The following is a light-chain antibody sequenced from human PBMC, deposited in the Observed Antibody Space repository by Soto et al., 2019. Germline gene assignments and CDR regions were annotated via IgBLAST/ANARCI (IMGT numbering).Light chain of an antibody. J-gene: IGKJ1*01. V-gene: IGKV1-8*01. CDR2: AAS. CDR3: QHYDAYPGT. CDR1: QDVSNY. Sequence: AIRMTQSPSSLSASTGDRVTITCRASQDVSNYLAWYQQKPGEDPKVLIHAASTLQGGVSSRFSGSGSGTYFTLTINRLQSEDCASYYCQHYDAYPGTFVQGTKVE.